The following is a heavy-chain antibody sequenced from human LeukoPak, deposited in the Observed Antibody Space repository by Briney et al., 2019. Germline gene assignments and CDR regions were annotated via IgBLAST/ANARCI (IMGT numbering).Heavy chain of an antibody. J-gene: IGHJ4*02. CDR3: AQDFYGSGSYDY. CDR2: IYSGGST. Sequence: PGGSLRLSCAASGFTVSSNYMSWVRQAPGKGVEGVSVIYSGGSTYYADSVKGRFTISRDNSRNTLYLQMNSLRAEDTAVYYCAQDFYGSGSYDYWGQGTLVTVSS. CDR1: GFTVSSNY. D-gene: IGHD3-10*01. V-gene: IGHV3-66*01.